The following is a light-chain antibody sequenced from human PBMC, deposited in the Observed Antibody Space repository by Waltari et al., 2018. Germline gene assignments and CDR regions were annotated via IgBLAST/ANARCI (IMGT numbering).Light chain of an antibody. CDR1: QNIRSW. CDR2: KTS. Sequence: DIEMTQSPSTLPASVGDRVTITCRATQNIRSWLAWYQQQPGKAPKLLIYKTSYLESGVPLRFSGSGSGTLFTLTITSLQPDDFATYYCQQYNSYSLTFGGGTKVQMK. J-gene: IGKJ4*01. CDR3: QQYNSYSLT. V-gene: IGKV1-5*03.